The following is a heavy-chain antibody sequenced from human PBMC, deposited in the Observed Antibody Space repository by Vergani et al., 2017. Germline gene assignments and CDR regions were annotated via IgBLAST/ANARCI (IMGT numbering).Heavy chain of an antibody. D-gene: IGHD2-2*02. V-gene: IGHV4-31*03. Sequence: QVQLQESGPGLVKPSQTLSLTCTVSGGSISSGGYYWSWIRQHPGKGLEWIGYIYYSGSTYYNPSLKSRVTISVDTSKNQFSLKLSSVTAADTAVYYCARGRGYCSSTSCYTFGCYYYMDVWGKGTTVTVSS. CDR2: IYYSGST. CDR3: ARGRGYCSSTSCYTFGCYYYMDV. CDR1: GGSISSGGYY. J-gene: IGHJ6*03.